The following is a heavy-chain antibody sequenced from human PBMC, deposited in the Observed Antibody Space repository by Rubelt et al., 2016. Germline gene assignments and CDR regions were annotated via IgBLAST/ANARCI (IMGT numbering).Heavy chain of an antibody. D-gene: IGHD2-2*01. CDR2: IYPGDSDT. CDR3: ARQPVVVPAATYHYYYYYMDV. V-gene: IGHV5-51*01. J-gene: IGHJ6*03. Sequence: GIIYPGDSDTRYSPSFQGQVTISADKSISTAYLQWSSLKASDTAMYYCARQPVVVPAATYHYYYYYMDVWGKGTTVTVSS.